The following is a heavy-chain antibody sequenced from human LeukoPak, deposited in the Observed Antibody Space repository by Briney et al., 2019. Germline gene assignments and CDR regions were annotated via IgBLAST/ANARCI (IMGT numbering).Heavy chain of an antibody. CDR1: GFTFSSYG. Sequence: GRSLRLSCAASGFTFSSYGMHWVRQAPGKGLEWVAVISYDGSNKYYADSVKGRFTISRDNSKNTLYLQMNSLRAEDTAVYYCAKGELEWLTPDAFDIWGQGTMVTVSS. J-gene: IGHJ3*02. V-gene: IGHV3-30*18. CDR3: AKGELEWLTPDAFDI. D-gene: IGHD3-3*01. CDR2: ISYDGSNK.